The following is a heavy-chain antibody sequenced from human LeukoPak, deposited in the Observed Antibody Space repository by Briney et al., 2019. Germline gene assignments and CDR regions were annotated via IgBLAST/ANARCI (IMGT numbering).Heavy chain of an antibody. CDR3: AKVGDIVVVPAARGRPHYYYYYMDV. J-gene: IGHJ6*03. D-gene: IGHD2-2*01. Sequence: TGGSLRLSCAASGFTFSSYGMHWVRQAPGKGLEWVAFIRYDGSNKYYADSVKGRFTISRDNSKNTLYLQMNSLRAEDTAVYYCAKVGDIVVVPAARGRPHYYYYYMDVWGKGTTVTVSS. CDR1: GFTFSSYG. CDR2: IRYDGSNK. V-gene: IGHV3-30*02.